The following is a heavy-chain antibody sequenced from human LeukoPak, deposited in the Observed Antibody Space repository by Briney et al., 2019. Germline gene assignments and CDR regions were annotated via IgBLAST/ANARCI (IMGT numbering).Heavy chain of an antibody. D-gene: IGHD3-22*01. V-gene: IGHV4-39*07. Sequence: SGTLSLTCTVSGGSISSSSYYWGWIRQPPGKGLEWIGSIYYSGSTYYNPSLKSRVTISVDTSKNQFSLKLSSVTAADTAVYYCAREGFGYYDSSGYYPDYWGQGTLVTVSS. J-gene: IGHJ4*02. CDR3: AREGFGYYDSSGYYPDY. CDR2: IYYSGST. CDR1: GGSISSSSYY.